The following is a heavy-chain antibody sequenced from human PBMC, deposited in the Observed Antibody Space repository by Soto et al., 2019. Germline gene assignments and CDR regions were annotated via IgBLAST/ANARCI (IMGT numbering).Heavy chain of an antibody. CDR3: ARSRPNDYYDTHPLFFYYYGMDV. Sequence: GGSLRLSCAASGFTFSSYAMHWVRQAPGKGLEWVAVISYDGSNKYYADSVKGRFTISRDNSKNTLYLQMNSLRAEDTAVYYCARSRPNDYYDTHPLFFYYYGMDVWGQGTTVTVSS. CDR1: GFTFSSYA. J-gene: IGHJ6*02. CDR2: ISYDGSNK. V-gene: IGHV3-30-3*01. D-gene: IGHD3-22*01.